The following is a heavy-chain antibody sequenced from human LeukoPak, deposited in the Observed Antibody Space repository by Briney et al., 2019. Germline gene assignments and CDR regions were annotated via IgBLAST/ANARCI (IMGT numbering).Heavy chain of an antibody. CDR2: ISYDGSNK. CDR3: AYGSGSYSFFDY. V-gene: IGHV3-30*03. Sequence: GGSLRLSCAASGFTFSSYGMHWVRQAPGKGLEWVAVISYDGSNKYYADSVKGRFTISRDNSKNTLYLQMNSLRAEDTAVYYCAYGSGSYSFFDYWGQGTLVTVSS. CDR1: GFTFSSYG. J-gene: IGHJ4*02. D-gene: IGHD3-10*01.